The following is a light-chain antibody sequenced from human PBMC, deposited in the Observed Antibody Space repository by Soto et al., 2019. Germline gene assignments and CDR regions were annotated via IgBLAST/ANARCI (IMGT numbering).Light chain of an antibody. V-gene: IGKV3-20*01. CDR1: QSVSSSY. Sequence: EIVWTQSPGTLSLSPGERATLSCRASQSVSSSYLAWYQQKPGQAPRLLIYGASSRATGIPDRFSGSGSGTDFTLTISRLEPEDFAVYYCQQYGSSHRTFGQGTKVEIK. CDR3: QQYGSSHRT. J-gene: IGKJ1*01. CDR2: GAS.